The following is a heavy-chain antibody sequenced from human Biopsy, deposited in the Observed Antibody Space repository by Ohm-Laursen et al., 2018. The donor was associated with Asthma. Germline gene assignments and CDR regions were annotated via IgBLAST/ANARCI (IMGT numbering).Heavy chain of an antibody. V-gene: IGHV4-39*01. CDR2: IYYSGTT. Sequence: GTLSLTCSLSSGSGGYMRSGNYYRGWIRQPPGKGLEGIGSIYYSGTTFYNPSLESRVTVSADMSKNQFSLKLTSVTAADTAVYYCVRGSSSWHHGPFHYYYGLDVWGQGTTATVSS. D-gene: IGHD6-13*01. CDR1: SGSGGYMRSGNYY. J-gene: IGHJ6*02. CDR3: VRGSSSWHHGPFHYYYGLDV.